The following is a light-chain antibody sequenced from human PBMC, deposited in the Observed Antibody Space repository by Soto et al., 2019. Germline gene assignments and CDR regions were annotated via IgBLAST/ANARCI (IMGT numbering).Light chain of an antibody. CDR1: QSISSY. CDR2: AAS. V-gene: IGKV1-39*01. Sequence: DIPMTQSPSSLSASVGDRVSITCRASQSISSYVNWYHQEPGKAPKLLIYAASTLQSGFPSRFNGSGSGTDFTLSIISLQPEDFATYYCQQCYNTPYTFGHWTNLQIK. CDR3: QQCYNTPYT. J-gene: IGKJ2*01.